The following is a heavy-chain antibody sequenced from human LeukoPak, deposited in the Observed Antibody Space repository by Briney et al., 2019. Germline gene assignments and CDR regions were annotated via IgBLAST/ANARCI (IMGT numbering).Heavy chain of an antibody. CDR3: ARGAYDILTGSQIDY. J-gene: IGHJ4*02. Sequence: SVKVSCKASGGTFSSYDISWVRQAPGQGLEWMGVIIPIHGTANYAQKFQGRVTITADESTSTVYMEVSSLRSEDTAVYYCARGAYDILTGSQIDYWGQGTLVTVSS. CDR2: IIPIHGTA. CDR1: GGTFSSYD. D-gene: IGHD3-9*01. V-gene: IGHV1-69*13.